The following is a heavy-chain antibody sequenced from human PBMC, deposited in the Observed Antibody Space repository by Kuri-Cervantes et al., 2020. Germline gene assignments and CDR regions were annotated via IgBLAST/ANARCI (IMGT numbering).Heavy chain of an antibody. Sequence: GESLKISCAASGFTFSSYAVHWVRQAPGKGLEWVAVISYDGSNKYYADSVKGRFTISRDNSKNTLYLQMNSLRAEDTAVYYCARDLDILTGHGMDVWGQGTTVTVSS. CDR3: ARDLDILTGHGMDV. J-gene: IGHJ6*02. D-gene: IGHD3-9*01. CDR1: GFTFSSYA. CDR2: ISYDGSNK. V-gene: IGHV3-30-3*01.